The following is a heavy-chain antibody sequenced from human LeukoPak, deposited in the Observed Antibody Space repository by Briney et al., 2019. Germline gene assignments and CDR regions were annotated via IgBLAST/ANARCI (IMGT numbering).Heavy chain of an antibody. Sequence: SETLSLTCTVSGGSISSSSYYWGWIRQPPGKGLEWIGSIYYSGSPSYNPSLRSRVTISVDTSKNQFSLNLKSVTAADTAVYYCEAILTGSNWFDPWGQGTLVTVSS. V-gene: IGHV4-39*01. J-gene: IGHJ5*02. D-gene: IGHD3-9*01. CDR3: EAILTGSNWFDP. CDR1: GGSISSSSYY. CDR2: IYYSGSP.